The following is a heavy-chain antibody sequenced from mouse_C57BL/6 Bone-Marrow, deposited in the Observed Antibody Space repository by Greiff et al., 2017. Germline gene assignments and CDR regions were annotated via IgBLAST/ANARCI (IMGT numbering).Heavy chain of an antibody. CDR3: AVITTVVAPFAY. Sequence: QVQLQQPGAELVRPGTSVKLSCKASGYTFTSYWMHWVKQRPGQGLEWIGVIDPSDSYTNYNQKFKGKATLTVDTSSSTAYMQLSSLTSEDSAVYYCAVITTVVAPFAYWGQGTLVTVSA. D-gene: IGHD1-1*01. V-gene: IGHV1-59*01. J-gene: IGHJ3*01. CDR1: GYTFTSYW. CDR2: IDPSDSYT.